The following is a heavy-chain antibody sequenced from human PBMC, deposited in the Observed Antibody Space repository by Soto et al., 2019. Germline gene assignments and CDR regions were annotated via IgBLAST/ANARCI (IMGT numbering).Heavy chain of an antibody. Sequence: QVQLQESGPGLVKPSGTLSLTCAVSDGFISSSNYWSWVRQPPGKGLEWIGQVYHNGGPSYNQSLRSRVTMSIDKSKNQVSLNLSAVAAAATAVYFCVRHGGRLFDYWGPGHLVTVSS. D-gene: IGHD2-15*01. CDR2: VYHNGGP. CDR1: DGFISSSNY. J-gene: IGHJ4*02. CDR3: VRHGGRLFDY. V-gene: IGHV4-4*02.